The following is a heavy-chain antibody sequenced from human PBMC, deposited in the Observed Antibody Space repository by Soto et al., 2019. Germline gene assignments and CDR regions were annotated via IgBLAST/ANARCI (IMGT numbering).Heavy chain of an antibody. CDR1: GGTFSTYA. CDR3: ASGIQLWLRRINNGYSG. CDR2: IIPMFGTA. Sequence: QVQLVQSGAEVNKPESSVKVSCKAPGGTFSTYAISWVRQAPGPGLAWMGGIIPMFGTANYAQRVQDRVTIPADESTNTVYMELSSLRSEDTAVYFCASGIQLWLRRINNGYSGGGQGTVVTVSS. D-gene: IGHD5-18*01. J-gene: IGHJ4*02. V-gene: IGHV1-69*12.